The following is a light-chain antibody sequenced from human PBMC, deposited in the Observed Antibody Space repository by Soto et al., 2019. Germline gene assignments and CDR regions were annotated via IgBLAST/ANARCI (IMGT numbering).Light chain of an antibody. CDR3: AAWDDSLNGVV. CDR2: SNN. J-gene: IGLJ2*01. Sequence: QTVVTQPPSASGTPGQRVTISCSGSSSNIGSNPVNWYQHLPGTAPKLLMYSNNQRPSGVPDRFSGSKSGTSASLAISGLQSEDEADYYCAAWDDSLNGVVFGGGTKLTVL. V-gene: IGLV1-44*01. CDR1: SSNIGSNP.